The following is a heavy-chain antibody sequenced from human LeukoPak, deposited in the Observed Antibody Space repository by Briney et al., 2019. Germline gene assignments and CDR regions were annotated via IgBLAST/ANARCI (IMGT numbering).Heavy chain of an antibody. J-gene: IGHJ4*02. CDR3: AGEGDYWHRFDY. CDR2: TFYSGST. V-gene: IGHV4-59*01. Sequence: PSETLSLTCTVSGGSINSYYWSWIRQPPGKGLEWIGYTFYSGSTNYNPSLKSRVTISVDMSKKQFSLKLSSVTAADTAVYYCAGEGDYWHRFDYWGLGTLVTVSS. D-gene: IGHD4-17*01. CDR1: GGSINSYY.